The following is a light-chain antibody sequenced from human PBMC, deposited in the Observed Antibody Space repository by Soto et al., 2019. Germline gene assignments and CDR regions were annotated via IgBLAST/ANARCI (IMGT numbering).Light chain of an antibody. CDR1: QSISSY. Sequence: DIQMTQSPSSLSASVGDRVTITCRASQSISSYLNWHQQKPGKAPKVLISVASSLQSGVPSRFSGSGSGTDFTLTISSLQPEDCATYYCQQSFTTPWTFGHGTKVGI. J-gene: IGKJ1*01. CDR2: VAS. CDR3: QQSFTTPWT. V-gene: IGKV1-39*01.